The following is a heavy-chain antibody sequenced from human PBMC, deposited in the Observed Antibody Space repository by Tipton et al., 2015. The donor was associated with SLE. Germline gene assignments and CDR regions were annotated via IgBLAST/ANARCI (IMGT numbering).Heavy chain of an antibody. CDR1: GGSFSGYY. J-gene: IGHJ4*02. CDR3: ARGTGITDD. V-gene: IGHV4-34*01. CDR2: INHSGST. D-gene: IGHD1-1*01. Sequence: TLSLTCAVYGGSFSGYYWSWIRQPPGKGLEWIGEINHSGSTNYNPSLKSRVTISVDTSKNQFSLKLSSVTAADTAMYFCARGTGITDDWGQGTLVTVSS.